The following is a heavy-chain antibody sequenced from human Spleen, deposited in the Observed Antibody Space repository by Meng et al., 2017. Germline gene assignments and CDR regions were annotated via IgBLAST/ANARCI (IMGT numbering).Heavy chain of an antibody. CDR1: GFSLSTSGMR. D-gene: IGHD4-11*01. Sequence: SGPTLVKPTETLTLTCTFSGFSLSTSGMRVSWIRQPPGKGLEWIGEINHSGSTNYNPSLESRATISVDTSQNNLSLKLSSVTAADSAVYYCARGPTTMAHDFDYWGQGTLVTVSS. V-gene: IGHV4-4*02. J-gene: IGHJ4*02. CDR3: ARGPTTMAHDFDY. CDR2: INHSGST.